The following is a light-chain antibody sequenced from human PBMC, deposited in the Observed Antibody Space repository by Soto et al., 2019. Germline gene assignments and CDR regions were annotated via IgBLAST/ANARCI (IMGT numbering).Light chain of an antibody. CDR3: QQRKT. J-gene: IGKJ2*01. Sequence: EILLTQSPGTLSLSPGERATLSCRASQSISSSYLAWYQQRPGQAPRLLIYGASSRTTGTPDRFSGSGSGTDFTLTISRLEPEDFAVYYCQQRKTFGQGTNLEIK. CDR1: QSISSSY. CDR2: GAS. V-gene: IGKV3-20*01.